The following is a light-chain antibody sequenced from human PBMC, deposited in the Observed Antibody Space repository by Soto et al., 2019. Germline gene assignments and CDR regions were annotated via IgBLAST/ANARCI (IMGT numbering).Light chain of an antibody. CDR1: QAIRSD. CDR3: QQYGSSYPWT. Sequence: AIQMTQSPSSLSASVGDRVTITCRASQAIRSDLAWYQQKPGMAPKFLIFAASNLQRGVPARFSGSGSGTDFTLTISSLQPEDFATYYCQQYGSSYPWTFGQGTKVDIK. CDR2: AAS. J-gene: IGKJ1*01. V-gene: IGKV1-6*01.